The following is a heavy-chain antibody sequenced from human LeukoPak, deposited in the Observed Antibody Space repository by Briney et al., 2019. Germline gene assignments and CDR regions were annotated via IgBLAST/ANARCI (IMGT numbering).Heavy chain of an antibody. CDR2: IYGGGST. V-gene: IGHV3-53*04. CDR1: GFAVSNNY. J-gene: IGHJ1*01. Sequence: GGSLILSCAASGFAVSNNYMSWVRQAPGKGLEWVSIIYGGGSTYYADSVNGRFTISRHNSKNTLFLQMNSLRTEDTAVYYCARAYDSSGYWPEYFHHWGQGTLVTVSS. D-gene: IGHD3-22*01. CDR3: ARAYDSSGYWPEYFHH.